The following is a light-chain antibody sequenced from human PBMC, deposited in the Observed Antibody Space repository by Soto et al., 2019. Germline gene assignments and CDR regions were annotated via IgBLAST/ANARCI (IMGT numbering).Light chain of an antibody. CDR2: GTS. J-gene: IGKJ5*01. CDR3: QQSYSTPRD. Sequence: EIVLTQSPGTLSLSPGEGATLSCRASQSVGTNYLAWYQQKPGQAPRLLIYGTSSRATGIPDRFSGSGSGTDFILTISSLQPEDFATYYCQQSYSTPRDFGQGTRLE. CDR1: QSVGTNY. V-gene: IGKV3-20*01.